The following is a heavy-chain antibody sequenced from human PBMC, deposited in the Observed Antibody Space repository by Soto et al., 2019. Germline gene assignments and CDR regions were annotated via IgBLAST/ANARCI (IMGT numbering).Heavy chain of an antibody. CDR1: GYSVSSNSAA. CDR3: ARDPPDFHSAFDY. D-gene: IGHD4-4*01. V-gene: IGHV6-1*01. CDR2: TYYRSKWYN. Sequence: SQTLSLTCAISGYSVSSNSAAWNWIRQSPPRGLEWLGRTYYRSKWYNDYAVSVKSRITINPDTSKNQFSLQLNSVTPEDTAVYYCARDPPDFHSAFDYWGQGTLVTVSS. J-gene: IGHJ4*02.